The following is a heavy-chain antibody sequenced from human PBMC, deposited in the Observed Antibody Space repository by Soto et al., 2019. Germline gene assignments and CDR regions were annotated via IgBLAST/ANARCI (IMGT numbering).Heavy chain of an antibody. D-gene: IGHD3-10*01. Sequence: ETLSGTCIDPGGSRSSNYRSWIRQPPGKGLEWIAYIYCSVTSYNPSLKSRVSISLDTSKNQFSLKLSSVTAADTAVYYCARTGKYYYGSGSYWYYYGMDVWCQGTTVTVS. V-gene: IGHV4-59*08. CDR1: GGSRSSNY. CDR2: IYCSVT. J-gene: IGHJ6*02. CDR3: ARTGKYYYGSGSYWYYYGMDV.